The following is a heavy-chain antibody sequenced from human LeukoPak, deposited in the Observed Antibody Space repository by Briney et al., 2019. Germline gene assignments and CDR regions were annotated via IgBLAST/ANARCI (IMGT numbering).Heavy chain of an antibody. CDR3: ARDRLESYGYFSFGKREANWFDP. J-gene: IGHJ5*02. V-gene: IGHV1-69*04. CDR1: GGTFSSYT. D-gene: IGHD5-18*01. CDR2: IIPILGIA. Sequence: SVKVSCKASGGTFSSYTISWVRQAPGQGLEWMGRIIPILGIANYAQKFQGRVTITADKSTSTAYMELSSLRSEDTAVYYCARDRLESYGYFSFGKREANWFDPWGQGTLVTVSS.